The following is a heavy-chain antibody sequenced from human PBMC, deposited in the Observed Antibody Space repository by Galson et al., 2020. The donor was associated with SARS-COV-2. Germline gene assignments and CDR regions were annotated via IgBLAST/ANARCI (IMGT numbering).Heavy chain of an antibody. D-gene: IGHD6-19*01. J-gene: IGHJ4*02. CDR1: GFTFHNFS. CDR3: SREGWQGCY. Sequence: GGSLRLSCAASGFTFHNFSMSWFRQAPGKGLEWVANIRRDGSETNYVDSVQGRFFISRDNARDSLFLQMNNLTADDTAVYLCSREGWQGCYWGQGTRVTV. CDR2: IRRDGSET. V-gene: IGHV3-7*01.